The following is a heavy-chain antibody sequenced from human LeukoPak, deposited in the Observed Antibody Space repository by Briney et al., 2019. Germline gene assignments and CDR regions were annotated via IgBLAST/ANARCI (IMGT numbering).Heavy chain of an antibody. D-gene: IGHD3-22*01. V-gene: IGHV3-21*05. CDR2: IGSSISHI. CDR1: GFTFSDHP. Sequence: MPGGSLRLSCAASGFTFSDHPINWVRQAPGEGLEWVSYIGSSISHISYADSVKGRFTISRDNAKNSLYLHMNSLRAEDTAVYYCAKNRQTSTRASYYDSSGYYLDGSVGAFDIWGQGTMVTVSS. CDR3: AKNRQTSTRASYYDSSGYYLDGSVGAFDI. J-gene: IGHJ3*02.